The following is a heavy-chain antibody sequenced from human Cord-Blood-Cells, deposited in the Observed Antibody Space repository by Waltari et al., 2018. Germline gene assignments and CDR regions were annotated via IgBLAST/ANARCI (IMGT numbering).Heavy chain of an antibody. CDR2: ISYDGSNK. CDR1: GFTFSSYG. J-gene: IGHJ3*02. Sequence: QVQLVESGGGVVQPGRSLRLSCPASGFTFSSYGMHWVRQAPGKGLEWVAVISYDGSNKYYADSVKGRFTISRDNSKNTLYLQMNSLRAEDTAVYYCAKGSAATDAFDIWGQGTMVTVSS. D-gene: IGHD6-13*01. CDR3: AKGSAATDAFDI. V-gene: IGHV3-30*18.